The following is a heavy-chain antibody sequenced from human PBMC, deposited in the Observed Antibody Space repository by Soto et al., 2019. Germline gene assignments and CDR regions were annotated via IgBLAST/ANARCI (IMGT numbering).Heavy chain of an antibody. CDR1: GGSISSGDYY. Sequence: QVQLQESGPGLVKPSQTLSLTCTVSGGSISSGDYYWSWIRQPPGKGLEWIGYMYYSGSTYYNPSLKTRVTISVATSKNQFSLKLSSVTAADTAVYYCARWLGYGPHFDYWGQGTLVTVSS. CDR3: ARWLGYGPHFDY. J-gene: IGHJ4*02. CDR2: MYYSGST. D-gene: IGHD5-12*01. V-gene: IGHV4-30-4*01.